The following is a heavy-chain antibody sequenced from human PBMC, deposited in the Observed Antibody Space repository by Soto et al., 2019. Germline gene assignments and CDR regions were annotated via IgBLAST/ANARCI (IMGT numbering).Heavy chain of an antibody. D-gene: IGHD2-8*01. CDR2: IYYSGST. CDR1: GGSISSYY. V-gene: IGHV4-59*01. CDR3: ARDGGYLNNGVRYLYYFDY. J-gene: IGHJ4*02. Sequence: PSETLSLTCTVSGGSISSYYWSWIRQPPGKGLEWIGYIYYSGSTNYNPSLKSRVTISVDTSKNQFSLKLSSVTAADTAVYYCARDGGYLNNGVRYLYYFDYCRQGYLVTVSA.